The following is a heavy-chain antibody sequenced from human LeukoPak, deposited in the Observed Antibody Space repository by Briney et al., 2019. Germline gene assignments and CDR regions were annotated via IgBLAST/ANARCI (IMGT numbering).Heavy chain of an antibody. CDR2: IYYSGNT. V-gene: IGHV4-59*01. J-gene: IGHJ3*02. CDR3: ARDYAFDI. CDR1: GDSISSYY. Sequence: PSETLSLTCTVSGDSISSYYWSWIRQPPGKGLECIGCIYYSGNTNYNPSLKSRVTISIDTSKNQFPLKLNSVTAADTAVYYCARDYAFDIWGQGTMVTVSS.